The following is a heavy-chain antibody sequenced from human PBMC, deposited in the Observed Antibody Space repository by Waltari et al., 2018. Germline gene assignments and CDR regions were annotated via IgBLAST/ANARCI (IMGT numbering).Heavy chain of an antibody. CDR1: GYTFTSYD. J-gene: IGHJ5*02. D-gene: IGHD2-2*01. CDR2: MNPNMGNT. V-gene: IGHV1-8*01. CDR3: ARVYCSSTSCYGGEYNWFDP. Sequence: QVQLVQSGAEVKKPGASVKVSCKASGYTFTSYDITWVRQATGQRLEGMGWMNPNMGNTGYAQKFQGRVTMTRNTAISTAYMELSSLRSEDTAVYYCARVYCSSTSCYGGEYNWFDPWGQGTLVTVSS.